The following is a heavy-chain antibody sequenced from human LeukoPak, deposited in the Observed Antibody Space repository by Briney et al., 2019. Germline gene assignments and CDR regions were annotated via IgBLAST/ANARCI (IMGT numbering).Heavy chain of an antibody. CDR3: ARDKQLVRGFYYYYYMDV. V-gene: IGHV4-34*01. Sequence: KPSETLSLTCAVYGGSFSGYYWSWIRQPPGKGLGWIGEINHSGSTNYNPSLKSRVTISVDTSKNQFSLKLSSVTAADTAVYYCARDKQLVRGFYYYYYMDVWGKGTTVTVSS. CDR2: INHSGST. D-gene: IGHD6-6*01. J-gene: IGHJ6*03. CDR1: GGSFSGYY.